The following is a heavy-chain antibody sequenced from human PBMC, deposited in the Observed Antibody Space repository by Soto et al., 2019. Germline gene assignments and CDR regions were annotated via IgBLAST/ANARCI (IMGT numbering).Heavy chain of an antibody. Sequence: VGSLRLSCAASGFTFSNAWMSWVRQAPGKGLEWVGRIKSKTDGGTTDYAAPVKGRFTISRDDSKNTLYLQMNSLKTEDTAVYCCTTDLPPNPFDYWGQGTLVTVSS. V-gene: IGHV3-15*01. CDR1: GFTFSNAW. CDR2: IKSKTDGGTT. CDR3: TTDLPPNPFDY. J-gene: IGHJ4*02.